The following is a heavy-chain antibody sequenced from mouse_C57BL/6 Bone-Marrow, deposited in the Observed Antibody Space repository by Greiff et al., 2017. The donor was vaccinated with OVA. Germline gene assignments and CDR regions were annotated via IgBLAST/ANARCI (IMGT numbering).Heavy chain of an antibody. Sequence: QVQLQQSGAELARPGASVKLSCKASGFTFTSYSIHWVKQGPGQGLEWIGYIDPNNDYTNYNQKFKGHATLTADKSSSTAYMQLSSLTSEDSADCYCTGGDYFDYGGQGPSITVT. D-gene: IGHD3-3*01. CDR2: IDPNNDYT. V-gene: IGHV1-4*01. J-gene: IGHJ2*03. CDR1: GFTFTSYS. CDR3: TGGDYFDY.